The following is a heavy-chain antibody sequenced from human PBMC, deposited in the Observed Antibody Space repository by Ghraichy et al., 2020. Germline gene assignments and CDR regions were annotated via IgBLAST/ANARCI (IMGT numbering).Heavy chain of an antibody. CDR1: GGSISSGGYS. V-gene: IGHV4-30-2*01. CDR3: ARPSRGAFDI. J-gene: IGHJ3*02. CDR2: IYHSGST. Sequence: SETLSLTCAVSGGSISSGGYSWSWIRQPPGKGLEWIGYIYHSGSTYYNPSLKSRVTISVDRSKNQFSLKLSSVTAADTAVYYCARPSRGAFDIWGQGTMVTVSS.